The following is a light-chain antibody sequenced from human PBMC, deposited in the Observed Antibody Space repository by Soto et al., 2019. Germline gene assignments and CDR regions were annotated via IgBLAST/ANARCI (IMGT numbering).Light chain of an antibody. V-gene: IGLV2-14*01. J-gene: IGLJ1*01. Sequence: QSVLTQPASVSGSPGQSITISCTGTSSDVGGYNYVSWYQQHPGKAPKLMIYEVSNRPSGVSNRLSGSKSGNTASLTISGLQAEDEADYYCSSYISSSTRVFGTGTQLTVL. CDR2: EVS. CDR1: SSDVGGYNY. CDR3: SSYISSSTRV.